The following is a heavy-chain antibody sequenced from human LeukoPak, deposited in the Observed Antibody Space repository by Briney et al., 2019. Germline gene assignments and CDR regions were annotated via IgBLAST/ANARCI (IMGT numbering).Heavy chain of an antibody. CDR1: GFTFSSYA. CDR2: ISYDGSYK. Sequence: GGSLRLSCAASGFTFSSYAMHWVRQAPGKGLEWVAVISYDGSYKYYADSVKGRFTISRDNSKNTLYLQMNSLRAEDTAVYYCARSPYTMVRGVIIIYYYYYGMDVWGKGTTVTVSS. V-gene: IGHV3-30*04. D-gene: IGHD3-10*01. CDR3: ARSPYTMVRGVIIIYYYYYGMDV. J-gene: IGHJ6*04.